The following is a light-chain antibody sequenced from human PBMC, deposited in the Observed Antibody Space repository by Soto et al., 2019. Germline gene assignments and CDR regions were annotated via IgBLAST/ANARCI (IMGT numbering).Light chain of an antibody. CDR1: QYVGSR. J-gene: IGKJ1*01. Sequence: EIGLTQSPATLSSSPGETATLSCRASQYVGSRLAWYQHKPGQAPRLLIYYTSNRATGIPARFSGSGSGTDFTLTINSLAPEDFAIYYCHQRQSWPRTFGQGTKVEIK. CDR3: HQRQSWPRT. V-gene: IGKV3-11*01. CDR2: YTS.